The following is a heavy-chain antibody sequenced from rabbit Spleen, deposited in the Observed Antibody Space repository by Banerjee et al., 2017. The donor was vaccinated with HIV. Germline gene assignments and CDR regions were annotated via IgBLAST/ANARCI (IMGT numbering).Heavy chain of an antibody. J-gene: IGHJ6*01. Sequence: EQLEESGGGLVKPEGTLTLTCTASGFSFSSSDYMCWVRQAPGKGLEWISCIAGSSSAFTYSATWAKGRFTCSKTSSTTVTLQMTSLTVADTATYFCARDTGSSFSSYGMDLWGPGTLVTVS. V-gene: IGHV1S45*01. D-gene: IGHD8-1*01. CDR2: IAGSSSAFT. CDR3: ARDTGSSFSSYGMDL. CDR1: GFSFSSSDY.